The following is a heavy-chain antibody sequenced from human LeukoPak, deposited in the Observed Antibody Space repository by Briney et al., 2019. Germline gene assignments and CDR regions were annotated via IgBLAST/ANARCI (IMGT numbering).Heavy chain of an antibody. D-gene: IGHD2-2*01. CDR3: ARDFPVCSSTSCYRDYYYYGMDV. Sequence: ASVKVSCKASGYTFTSYYMHWVRQAPGQGLEWMGIINPSGGSTSYAQKFQGRVTMTTDTSTSTAYMELRSLRSDDTAVYYCARDFPVCSSTSCYRDYYYYGMDVWGQGTTVTVSS. V-gene: IGHV1-46*01. CDR1: GYTFTSYY. J-gene: IGHJ6*02. CDR2: INPSGGST.